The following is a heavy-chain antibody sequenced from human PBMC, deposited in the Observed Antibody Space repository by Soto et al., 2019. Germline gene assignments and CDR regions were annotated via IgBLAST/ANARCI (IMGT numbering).Heavy chain of an antibody. CDR1: GYTFTSYG. V-gene: IGHV1-18*01. D-gene: IGHD2-15*01. CDR3: ARYCTRIVCPSYYYGMDV. Sequence: ASVKVSCKASGYTFTSYGISWVRQAPGQGLEWMGWISAYNGNTNYAQKLQGRVTMTTDTSTSTAYMELRSLRSDDTAVYYCARYCTRIVCPSYYYGMDVWGQGTTVTVSS. J-gene: IGHJ6*02. CDR2: ISAYNGNT.